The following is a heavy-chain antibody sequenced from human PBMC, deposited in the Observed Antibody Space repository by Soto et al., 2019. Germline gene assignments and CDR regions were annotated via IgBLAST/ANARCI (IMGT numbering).Heavy chain of an antibody. D-gene: IGHD2-2*01. CDR2: INSDGSST. CDR3: ARDSIVVVPAAMELYYYYGMDV. J-gene: IGHJ6*02. CDR1: GFTFSSYW. V-gene: IGHV3-74*01. Sequence: GGSLRLSCAASGFTFSSYWMHWVRQAPGKGLVWVSRINSDGSSTSYADSVKGRFTISRDNAKNTLYLQMNSLRAEDTAVYYCARDSIVVVPAAMELYYYYGMDVWGQGTTVTVSS.